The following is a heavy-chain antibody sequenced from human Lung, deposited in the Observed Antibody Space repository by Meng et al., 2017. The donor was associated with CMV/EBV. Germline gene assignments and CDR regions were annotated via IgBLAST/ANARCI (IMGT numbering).Heavy chain of an antibody. J-gene: IGHJ4*02. CDR3: ARAQYYYDSSAFFEY. V-gene: IGHV4-31*03. Sequence: SETXSLTCTVSGGSINSGGYYWSWIRQHPGKGLEWIGHIYHSGTTSYNPSLKSRVSISVDTSKKQFSLKLSSTTAADTAVYYCARAQYYYDSSAFFEYWGQGALVTVSS. D-gene: IGHD3-22*01. CDR1: GGSINSGGYY. CDR2: IYHSGTT.